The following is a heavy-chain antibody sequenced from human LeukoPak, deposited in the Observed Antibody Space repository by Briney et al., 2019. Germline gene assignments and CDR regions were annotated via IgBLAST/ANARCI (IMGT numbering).Heavy chain of an antibody. J-gene: IGHJ3*02. V-gene: IGHV4-4*07. D-gene: IGHD4-17*01. CDR1: GGSISSYY. CDR3: ARDRDYGDYVAAFDI. CDR2: IYTSGST. Sequence: SETLSLTCTVSGGSISSYYWSWLRQPAGKGLEWIGRIYTSGSTNYNPSLKSRVTMSVDTSKNQFSLKLSSVTAADTAVYYCARDRDYGDYVAAFDIWGQGTMVTVSS.